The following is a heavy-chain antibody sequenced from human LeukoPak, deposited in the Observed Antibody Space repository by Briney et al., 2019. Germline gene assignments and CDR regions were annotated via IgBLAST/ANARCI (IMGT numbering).Heavy chain of an antibody. Sequence: PGGSLRLSCAASGFTFSSYSMSWVRQAPGKGLEWVSTITGSGGSAFYADSVKGRFTTSRDNSKNTLYLQMNSLRAEDTAVYYCAKDPLSYGGHYLDSWGQGTLVTVSS. CDR1: GFTFSSYS. CDR3: AKDPLSYGGHYLDS. D-gene: IGHD4-23*01. CDR2: ITGSGGSA. V-gene: IGHV3-23*01. J-gene: IGHJ4*02.